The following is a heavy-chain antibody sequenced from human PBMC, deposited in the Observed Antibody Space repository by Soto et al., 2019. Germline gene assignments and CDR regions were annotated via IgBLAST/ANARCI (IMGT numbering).Heavy chain of an antibody. V-gene: IGHV3-33*01. CDR3: ARVASGGNYFDY. CDR1: GFTFSSYG. CDR2: IWYDGSNK. Sequence: QGQLVESGGGVVQPGRSLRLSCAASGFTFSSYGMHWVRQAPGKGLEWVAVIWYDGSNKYYADSVKGRFTISRDNSKNTLYLQMNSLRAEDTAVYYCARVASGGNYFDYWGQGTLVTVSS. J-gene: IGHJ4*02. D-gene: IGHD6-19*01.